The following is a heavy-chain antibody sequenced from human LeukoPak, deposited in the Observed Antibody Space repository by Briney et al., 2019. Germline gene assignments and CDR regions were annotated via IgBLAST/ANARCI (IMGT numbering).Heavy chain of an antibody. CDR3: ARGGLRGSYYYYYYMDV. J-gene: IGHJ6*03. Sequence: ASVKVSCKASGYTFTSYGISWVRQAPGQGLEWMGWISAYNGNTNYAQKLQGRVTMTTDTSTSTAYMELRSLRSDDTAVYYCARGGLRGSYYYYYYMDVWGKGTTVTVSS. CDR1: GYTFTSYG. D-gene: IGHD3-16*01. V-gene: IGHV1-18*01. CDR2: ISAYNGNT.